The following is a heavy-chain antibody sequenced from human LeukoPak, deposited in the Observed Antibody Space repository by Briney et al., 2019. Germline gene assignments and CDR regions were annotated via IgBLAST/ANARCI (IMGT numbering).Heavy chain of an antibody. V-gene: IGHV5-51*01. Sequence: KHGESLKISCKGSGSSFTSYWIAWVRQMPGKGLEWMGIIYPRDSDTRYSPSFQGQVTISADKSISTAYLQWSSLQASGTAMYYCGMSGDRVPLQDDVFDVWGQGTMVTVST. CDR3: GMSGDRVPLQDDVFDV. D-gene: IGHD1-26*01. J-gene: IGHJ3*01. CDR2: IYPRDSDT. CDR1: GSSFTSYW.